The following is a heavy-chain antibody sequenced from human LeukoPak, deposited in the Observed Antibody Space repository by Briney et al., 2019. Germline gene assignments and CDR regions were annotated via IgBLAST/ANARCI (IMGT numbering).Heavy chain of an antibody. V-gene: IGHV3-21*01. CDR1: GFTFSSYS. CDR2: ISSSSSYI. Sequence: GGSLRLSCAASGFTFSSYSMNWVRQAPGKGLEWVSSISSSSSYIYYADSVKGRFTISRDNAKNSLYLQMNSLRAEDTAVYYCARDLPSSSSSYYYYGMDVWGQGTTVTVSS. CDR3: ARDLPSSSSSYYYYGMDV. J-gene: IGHJ6*02.